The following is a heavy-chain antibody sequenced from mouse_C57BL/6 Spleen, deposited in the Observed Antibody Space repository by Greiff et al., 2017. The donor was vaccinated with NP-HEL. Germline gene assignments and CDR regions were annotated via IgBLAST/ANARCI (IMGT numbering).Heavy chain of an antibody. Sequence: VKLQQPGAELVKPGASVKLSCKASGYTFTSYWMQWVKQRPGQGLEWIGEIDPSDSYTNYNQKFKGKATLTVDTSSSTAYMQLSSLTSEDSAVYYCARGGYGYSLFDYWGQGTTLTVSS. D-gene: IGHD2-2*01. CDR1: GYTFTSYW. J-gene: IGHJ2*01. V-gene: IGHV1-50*01. CDR3: ARGGYGYSLFDY. CDR2: IDPSDSYT.